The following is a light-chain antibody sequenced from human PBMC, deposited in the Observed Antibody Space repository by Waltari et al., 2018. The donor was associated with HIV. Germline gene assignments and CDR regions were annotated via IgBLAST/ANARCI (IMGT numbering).Light chain of an antibody. V-gene: IGLV1-51*01. CDR1: SPNIGNHY. J-gene: IGLJ3*02. CDR2: DND. Sequence: QSVLTQPPSVSAAPGQSVTIPCSGSSPNIGNHYVSWYQQLPGTAPKLPIYDNDKRPSGISDRFSGSKSATSATLAISGLRTGDEAHYYCGTRDSSLTEDWVFGGGTKLNVL. CDR3: GTRDSSLTEDWV.